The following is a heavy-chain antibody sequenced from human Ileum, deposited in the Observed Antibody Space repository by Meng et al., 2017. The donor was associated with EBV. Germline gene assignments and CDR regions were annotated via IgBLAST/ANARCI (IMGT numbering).Heavy chain of an antibody. CDR1: GGSISSTNW. V-gene: IGHV4-4*02. CDR2: IYHSGIT. J-gene: IGHJ4*02. CDR3: ARDPTGGEDHQRV. D-gene: IGHD1-14*01. Sequence: QVLLQGPGPGLAKPSRTLSLTCSGSGGSISSTNWWSWGRQPPGKGLEWIGKIYHSGITIYNPSLKSRVTMSVDNSKNQFSLKLNSMTAADTAVYYCARDPTGGEDHQRVWGQGTLVTVSS.